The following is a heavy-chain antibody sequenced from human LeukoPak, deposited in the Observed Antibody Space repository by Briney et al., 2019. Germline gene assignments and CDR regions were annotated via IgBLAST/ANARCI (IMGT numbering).Heavy chain of an antibody. CDR3: ARERGYSSGWYLDY. Sequence: GGSLRLSCAASGFTFNILSMNWVRQAPGKGLEWGSYIGPGSNTIFYADSVKGRFTISRDNAKSSLSLQMNSLRDEDTAVYYCARERGYSSGWYLDYWGQGTLVTVSS. J-gene: IGHJ4*02. CDR2: IGPGSNTI. CDR1: GFTFNILS. D-gene: IGHD6-19*01. V-gene: IGHV3-48*02.